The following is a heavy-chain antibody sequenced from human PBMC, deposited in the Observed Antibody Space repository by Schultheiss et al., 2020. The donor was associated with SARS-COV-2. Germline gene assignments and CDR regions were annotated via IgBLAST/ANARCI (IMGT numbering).Heavy chain of an antibody. CDR1: GGSFSGYY. V-gene: IGHV4-34*01. D-gene: IGHD1-26*01. J-gene: IGHJ4*02. Sequence: SQTLSLTCAVYGGSFSGYYWSWIRQPPGKGLEWIGEIHPAGSLHYNPSLNSRVTISMDKSKNQFYLSLTSVTAADTAVYYCVKSSGDVHDFWGQGTLVTVSS. CDR2: IHPAGSL. CDR3: VKSSGDVHDF.